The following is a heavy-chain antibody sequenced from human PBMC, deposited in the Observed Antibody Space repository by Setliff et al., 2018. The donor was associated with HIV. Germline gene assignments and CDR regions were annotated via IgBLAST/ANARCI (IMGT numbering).Heavy chain of an antibody. D-gene: IGHD2-2*01. CDR2: ISPIFGTS. Sequence: GASVKVSCKASGGTSSNYAINWVRQAPGQGLEWMGGISPIFGTSNYAQKFQGRVTITADESTSTAYMELSSLRSTDTAVYYCARDAVPHCSDASRYGRGAFDVWGQGTLVTVSS. J-gene: IGHJ3*01. CDR1: GGTSSNYA. V-gene: IGHV1-69*13. CDR3: ARDAVPHCSDASRYGRGAFDV.